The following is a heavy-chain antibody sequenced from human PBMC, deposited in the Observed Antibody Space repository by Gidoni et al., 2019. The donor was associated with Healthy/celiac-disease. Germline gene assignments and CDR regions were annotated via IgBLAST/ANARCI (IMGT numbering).Heavy chain of an antibody. Sequence: EVQLVESGGGLVQPGGSLRLSCAASGFTFSSYEMNWVRQAPGKGLEWVSYISSSGSTIYYADSVKGRFTISRDNAKNSLYLQMNSLRAEDTAVYYCARQMGGGYNHAFDYWGQGTLVTVSS. J-gene: IGHJ4*02. CDR2: ISSSGSTI. CDR3: ARQMGGGYNHAFDY. D-gene: IGHD5-12*01. V-gene: IGHV3-48*03. CDR1: GFTFSSYE.